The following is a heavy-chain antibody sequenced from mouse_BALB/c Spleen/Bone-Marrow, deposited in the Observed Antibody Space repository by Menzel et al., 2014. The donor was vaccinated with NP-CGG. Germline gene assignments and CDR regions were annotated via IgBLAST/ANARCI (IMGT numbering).Heavy chain of an antibody. J-gene: IGHJ2*01. D-gene: IGHD3-3*01. CDR1: GYTFTSYW. CDR2: INPSNGRT. Sequence: QVQLQQSGAELVKPGASVKLSCKASGYTFTSYWMHWVKQRPGQGLEWIGEINPSNGRTNYNEKFKSKATLTADKSSSTAYMQLSSLTSEDSAVYYCAGGRGYFDYWGQGTTLTVSS. V-gene: IGHV1S81*02. CDR3: AGGRGYFDY.